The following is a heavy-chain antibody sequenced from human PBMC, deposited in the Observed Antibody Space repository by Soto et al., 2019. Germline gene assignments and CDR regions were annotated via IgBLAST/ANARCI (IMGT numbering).Heavy chain of an antibody. CDR1: GGTFSSYA. Sequence: QVQLVQSGAEVKKPGSSVKVSCKASGGTFSSYAISWVRQAPGQGLEWMGGIIPIFGTANYAQKFQGRVTITADESTSTAYMELSSLRSEDTAVYYCARDRYTAAYYDSSGDYYYYYGMDVWGQGTTVTVSS. D-gene: IGHD3-22*01. CDR2: IIPIFGTA. J-gene: IGHJ6*02. V-gene: IGHV1-69*12. CDR3: ARDRYTAAYYDSSGDYYYYYGMDV.